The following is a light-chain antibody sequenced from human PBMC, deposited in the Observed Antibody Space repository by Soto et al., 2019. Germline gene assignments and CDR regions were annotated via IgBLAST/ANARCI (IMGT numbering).Light chain of an antibody. CDR1: QSVSSY. Sequence: EIVLTHSPGTLSLSPGERATLSVSASQSVSSYLAWYQQKPGQAPRLLIYDASNRATGIPARYSGSGSGTDFTLTISSLEPEDFAVYYCQQRSNWPRVTFGQGTRLEIK. CDR3: QQRSNWPRVT. J-gene: IGKJ5*01. V-gene: IGKV3-11*01. CDR2: DAS.